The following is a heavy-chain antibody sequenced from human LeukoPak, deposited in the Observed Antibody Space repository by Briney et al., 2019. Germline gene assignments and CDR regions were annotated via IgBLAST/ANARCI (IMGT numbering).Heavy chain of an antibody. D-gene: IGHD6-13*01. V-gene: IGHV4-34*01. Sequence: SETLSLTCAVYGGSFSGYYWSWIRQPPGKGLEWIGEINHSGSTNYNSSLKSRVTISVDTSKNQFSLKLSSVTAADTAVYYCARRYSSSWPYWGQGTLVTVSS. CDR1: GGSFSGYY. J-gene: IGHJ4*02. CDR3: ARRYSSSWPY. CDR2: INHSGST.